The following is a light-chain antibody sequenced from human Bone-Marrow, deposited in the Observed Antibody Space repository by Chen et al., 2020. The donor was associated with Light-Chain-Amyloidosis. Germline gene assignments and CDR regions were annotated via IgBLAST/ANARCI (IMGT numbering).Light chain of an antibody. CDR1: NIETKS. V-gene: IGLV3-21*02. Sequence: SYVLTQPPPVSVAPGQTARITCERNNIETKSVHWYQQRPGQAPGVVVYDDSERPSGIPERFSGYNSGNTATLTISRVEAGDEADYYCQVWDSSSDHWVFGGGTKLTVV. J-gene: IGLJ3*02. CDR2: DDS. CDR3: QVWDSSSDHWV.